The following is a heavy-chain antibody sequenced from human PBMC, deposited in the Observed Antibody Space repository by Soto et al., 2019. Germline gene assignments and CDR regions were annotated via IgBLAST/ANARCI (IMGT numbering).Heavy chain of an antibody. D-gene: IGHD2-15*01. V-gene: IGHV3-15*01. CDR2: IKTLTDGGTT. Sequence: GGSLRLSCAASGFTFSNAWMNWVRQAPGKGLEWVGRIKTLTDGGTTDYAAPVKGRFTISRDDSKNTLFLQMNSLKTEDTAVYYCISHRYCSAGSCWLLGCWGQGTLVTVSS. J-gene: IGHJ4*02. CDR1: GFTFSNAW. CDR3: ISHRYCSAGSCWLLGC.